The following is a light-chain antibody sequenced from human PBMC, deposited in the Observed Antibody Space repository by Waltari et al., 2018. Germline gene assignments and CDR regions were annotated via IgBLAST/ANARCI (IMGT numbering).Light chain of an antibody. CDR3: QQYNSYPWT. Sequence: DIQMTQSPSTLSASVGDRVTITCRASQSISSWLAWYQQKPGKAPKLLIYKASSLESGVPSRFSGSGSGTEFTLTISSLQPDDFATYVCQQYNSYPWTFGQGTKVEI. CDR1: QSISSW. J-gene: IGKJ1*01. CDR2: KAS. V-gene: IGKV1-5*03.